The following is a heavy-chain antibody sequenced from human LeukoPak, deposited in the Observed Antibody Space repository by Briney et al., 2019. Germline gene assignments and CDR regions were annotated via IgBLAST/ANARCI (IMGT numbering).Heavy chain of an antibody. Sequence: ASVKVSCKASGYTFTGYYMNWVRQAPGQGLKWMGWINPNSGGTNYAQKFQGRVTMTRDTSISTAYMELSRLRSDDTAVYYCARQIENSAFDIWGQGTMVTVSS. D-gene: IGHD1/OR15-1a*01. V-gene: IGHV1-2*02. J-gene: IGHJ3*02. CDR2: INPNSGGT. CDR3: ARQIENSAFDI. CDR1: GYTFTGYY.